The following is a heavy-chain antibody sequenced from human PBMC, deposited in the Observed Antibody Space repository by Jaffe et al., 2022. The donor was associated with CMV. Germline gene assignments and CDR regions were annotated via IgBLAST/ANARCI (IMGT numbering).Heavy chain of an antibody. CDR3: TGAYCSGGSCYDYYFDY. D-gene: IGHD2-15*01. J-gene: IGHJ4*02. CDR2: IIPIFGTA. V-gene: IGHV1-69*01. CDR1: GGTFSSYA. Sequence: QVQLVQSGAEVKKPGSSVKVSCKASGGTFSSYAISWVRQAPGQGLEWMGGIIPIFGTANYAQKFQGRVTITADESTSTAYMELSSLRSEDTAVYYCTGAYCSGGSCYDYYFDYWGQGTLVTVSS.